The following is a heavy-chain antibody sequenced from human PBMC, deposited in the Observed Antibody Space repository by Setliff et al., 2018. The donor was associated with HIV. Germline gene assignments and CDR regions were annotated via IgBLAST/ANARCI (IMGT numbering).Heavy chain of an antibody. CDR3: ASGRDCSSTSCAQSLLHY. CDR1: GGSISSTNW. CDR2: IYHSGST. D-gene: IGHD2-2*01. V-gene: IGHV4-4*02. Sequence: LSLTCAVSGGSISSTNWWSWVRQPPGKGLEWIGEIYHSGSTNYNSSLTSRVTISVDKSKNQFSLNLSPVTVADTAVYYCASGRDCSSTSCAQSLLHYWGQGTLVTVSS. J-gene: IGHJ4*02.